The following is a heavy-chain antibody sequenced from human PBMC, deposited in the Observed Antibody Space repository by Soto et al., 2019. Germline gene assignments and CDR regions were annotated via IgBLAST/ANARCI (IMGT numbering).Heavy chain of an antibody. CDR3: ARVQNEPTPGPYCTNGVCYDYNGMDV. CDR2: ISAYNGNT. CDR1: GYTFTSYG. J-gene: IGHJ6*02. D-gene: IGHD2-8*01. V-gene: IGHV1-18*01. Sequence: QVQLVQSGAEVKKPGASVKVSCKASGYTFTSYGISWVRQAPGQGLEWMGWISAYNGNTNYAQKLQGRVTMTTDTSTSTAYRGLRSLSSDDTAVYYCARVQNEPTPGPYCTNGVCYDYNGMDVWGQGTTVTVSS.